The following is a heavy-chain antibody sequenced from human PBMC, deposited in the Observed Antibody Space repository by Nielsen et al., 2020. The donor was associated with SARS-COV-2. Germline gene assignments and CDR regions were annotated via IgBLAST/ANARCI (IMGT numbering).Heavy chain of an antibody. CDR3: ATCRGPYWYFDL. D-gene: IGHD3-10*01. CDR1: GITFSSYS. V-gene: IGHV3-48*01. Sequence: GESLKISCATSGITFSSYSMNWVRQAPGKGLEWISYISISSSTIDYADSVKGRFTISRDNAKNSLYQQMNSLRAEDTAVYYCATCRGPYWYFDLWGRGTLVTVSS. CDR2: ISISSSTI. J-gene: IGHJ2*01.